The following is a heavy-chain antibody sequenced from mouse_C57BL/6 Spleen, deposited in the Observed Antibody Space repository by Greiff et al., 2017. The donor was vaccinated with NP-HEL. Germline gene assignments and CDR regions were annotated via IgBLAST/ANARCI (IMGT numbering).Heavy chain of an antibody. D-gene: IGHD1-1*01. J-gene: IGHJ1*03. CDR3: ARSITTVVGTGYFDV. V-gene: IGHV1-66*01. CDR2: IYPGSGNT. CDR1: GYSFTSYY. Sequence: VQLQQSGPELVKPGASVKISCKASGYSFTSYYIHWVKQRPGQGLEWIGWIYPGSGNTKYNEKFKGKATLTADTSSSTAYMQLSSLTSEDSAVYYCARSITTVVGTGYFDVWGTGTTVTVSS.